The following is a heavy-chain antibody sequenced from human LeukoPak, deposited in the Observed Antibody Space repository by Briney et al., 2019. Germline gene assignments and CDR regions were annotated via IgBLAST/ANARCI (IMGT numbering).Heavy chain of an antibody. Sequence: PGGSLRLSCAASGFTFSSYGMHWVRQAPGKGLEWVAFIRYDGSNKYYADSVKGRFTISRDNSKNTLYLQMNSLRAEDTAVYYCASYDHVWGSYRAIDYWGQGTLVTVSS. V-gene: IGHV3-30*02. CDR2: IRYDGSNK. D-gene: IGHD3-16*02. J-gene: IGHJ4*02. CDR1: GFTFSSYG. CDR3: ASYDHVWGSYRAIDY.